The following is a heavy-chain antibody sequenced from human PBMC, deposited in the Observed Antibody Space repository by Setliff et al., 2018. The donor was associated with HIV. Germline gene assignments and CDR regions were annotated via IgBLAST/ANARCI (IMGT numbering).Heavy chain of an antibody. D-gene: IGHD1-26*01. V-gene: IGHV4-59*01. CDR1: GGSINSYY. CDR2: IYSTGST. J-gene: IGHJ3*02. Sequence: PSETLSLTCTVSGGSINSYYWSRIRQPPGKGLEWIGYIYSTGSTNYNPSLKSRVTISVDTSKNQFSLQLSSVTAADTAVYYCARVQWDLLYVPDAFDIWGQGIMVTVSS. CDR3: ARVQWDLLYVPDAFDI.